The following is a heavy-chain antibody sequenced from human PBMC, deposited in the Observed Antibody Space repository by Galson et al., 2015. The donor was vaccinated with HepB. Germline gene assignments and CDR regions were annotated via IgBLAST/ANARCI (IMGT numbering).Heavy chain of an antibody. D-gene: IGHD1-26*01. CDR3: ARDRVGATLFDY. CDR1: GFTFSSYG. Sequence: SLRLSCAAPGFTFSSYGMHWVRQAPGKGLEWVAVIWYDGSNKYYADSVKGRFTISRDNSKNTLYLQMNSLRAEDTAVYYCARDRVGATLFDYWGQGTLVTVSS. CDR2: IWYDGSNK. J-gene: IGHJ4*02. V-gene: IGHV3-33*01.